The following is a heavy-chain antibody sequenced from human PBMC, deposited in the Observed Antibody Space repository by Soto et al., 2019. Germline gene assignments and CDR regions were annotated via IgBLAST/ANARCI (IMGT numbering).Heavy chain of an antibody. V-gene: IGHV3-33*06. D-gene: IGHD6-19*01. CDR1: GFTFSDYG. CDR2: IWYDGRNK. J-gene: IGHJ5*02. Sequence: GGSLRLSCAASGFTFSDYGMHWVRQAPGKGLEWVAGIWYDGRNKYYADSVKGRFTISRDNSKNSVYLQMNSLRAEDTAVYYCAKCIAVARGWLDPWGQGTVVTVSS. CDR3: AKCIAVARGWLDP.